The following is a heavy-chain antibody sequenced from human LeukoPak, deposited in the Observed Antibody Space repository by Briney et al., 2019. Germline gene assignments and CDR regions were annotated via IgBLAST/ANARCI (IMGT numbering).Heavy chain of an antibody. J-gene: IGHJ6*02. Sequence: SETLSLTCTVSGGSISSSSYYWGWIRQPPGKGLEWTGSIYYSGSTNYNPSLKSRVTISVDTSKNQFSLKLSSVTAADTAVYYCARDVTYGSGSYYSREYYYGMDVWGQGTTVTVSS. CDR1: GGSISSSSYY. D-gene: IGHD3-10*01. CDR2: IYYSGST. V-gene: IGHV4-39*07. CDR3: ARDVTYGSGSYYSREYYYGMDV.